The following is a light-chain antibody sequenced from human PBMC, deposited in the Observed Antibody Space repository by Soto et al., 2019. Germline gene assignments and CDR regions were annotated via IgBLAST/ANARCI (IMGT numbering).Light chain of an antibody. CDR1: QSIGIS. V-gene: IGKV1-39*01. CDR2: AAS. J-gene: IGKJ1*01. Sequence: IQLTQSPSSLSASVGDGVTITCRASQSIGISLNWYQQRPGKAPKLLVFAASSLQSGVPSRFSGSGSGTDFTLTISSLHPEDFATYYCQQSYSSPTWTFGQGTKVDI. CDR3: QQSYSSPTWT.